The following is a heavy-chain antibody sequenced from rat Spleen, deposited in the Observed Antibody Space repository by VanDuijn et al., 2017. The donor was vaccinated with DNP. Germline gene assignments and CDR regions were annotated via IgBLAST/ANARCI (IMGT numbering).Heavy chain of an antibody. CDR1: GFTFSYYW. V-gene: IGHV5-31*01. J-gene: IGHJ3*01. CDR3: VTGVYGGYEDWFAN. CDR2: ITSNGGAT. D-gene: IGHD1-11*01. Sequence: EVQLVESGGDLVQPGRSLKLSCVASGFTFSYYWMTWIRQVPGKGLEWLASITSNGGATYYLDSVKGRFTISRDDAQDTLYLQMDSLRPEDTATYYCVTGVYGGYEDWFANWGQGTLVTVSS.